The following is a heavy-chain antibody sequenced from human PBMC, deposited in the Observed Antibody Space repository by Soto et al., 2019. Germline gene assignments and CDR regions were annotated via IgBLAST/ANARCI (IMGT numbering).Heavy chain of an antibody. CDR1: GGSITSYY. CDR3: ARPDSSSWAAPFGS. D-gene: IGHD6-13*01. CDR2: IYYSGST. V-gene: IGHV4-59*08. Sequence: SETLSLTCTVSGGSITSYYWSWIRQPPGKGLEWIGYIYYSGSTNYNPSLKSRLTISVDTSKNQFSLRLTSVTASDTAVYYCARPDSSSWAAPFGSWGQGTLVTVSS. J-gene: IGHJ4*02.